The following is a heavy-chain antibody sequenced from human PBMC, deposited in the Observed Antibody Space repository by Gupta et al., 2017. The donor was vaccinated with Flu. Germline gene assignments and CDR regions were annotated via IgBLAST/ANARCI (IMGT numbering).Heavy chain of an antibody. J-gene: IGHJ6*02. CDR1: GFTFSSYG. Sequence: QVQLVESGGGVVQPGRSLRLSCAASGFTFSSYGMHWVRQAPGKGLEWVAVIWYDGSNKYYADSVKGRFTISRDNSKNTLYLQMNSLRAEDTAVYYCAREGGSWQDYYYYGMDVWGQGTTVTVSS. CDR3: AREGGSWQDYYYYGMDV. V-gene: IGHV3-33*01. CDR2: IWYDGSNK. D-gene: IGHD6-13*01.